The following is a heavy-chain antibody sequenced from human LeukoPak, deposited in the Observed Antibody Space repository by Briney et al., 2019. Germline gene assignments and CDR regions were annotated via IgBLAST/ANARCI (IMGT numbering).Heavy chain of an antibody. D-gene: IGHD6-19*01. Sequence: SETLSLTCTVSGGSIRSSSYYRGWIRQPPGKGLEWIGEINHSGSTNYNPSLKSRVTISVDTSKNQFSLKLSSVTAADTAVYYCARGAYSSGWYGPSPKYFQHWGQGTLVTVSS. CDR3: ARGAYSSGWYGPSPKYFQH. CDR1: GGSIRSSSYY. V-gene: IGHV4-39*07. J-gene: IGHJ1*01. CDR2: INHSGST.